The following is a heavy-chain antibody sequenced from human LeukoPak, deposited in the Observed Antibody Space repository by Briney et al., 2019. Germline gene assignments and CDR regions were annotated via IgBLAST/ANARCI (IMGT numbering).Heavy chain of an antibody. CDR2: IYYSGST. CDR1: GGSISSYY. V-gene: IGHV4-59*01. J-gene: IGHJ4*02. CDR3: ARDGVAAAGFDY. Sequence: MPSETLSLTCTVSGGSISSYYWSWIRQPPWKGLEWIGYIYYSGSTNYNPSLKSRVTISVDTSKNQFSLKLSSVTAADTAVYYCARDGVAAAGFDYWGQGTLVTVSS. D-gene: IGHD6-13*01.